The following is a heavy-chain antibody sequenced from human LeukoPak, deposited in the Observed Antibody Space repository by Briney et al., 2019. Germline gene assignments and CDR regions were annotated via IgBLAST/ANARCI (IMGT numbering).Heavy chain of an antibody. Sequence: SQTLSLTCTFSGASISTGGYYWTWIRQPPGEGLEWIGYIYYTGSIDYNPSLKSRLTISLDTSKSQFSLKLNSLTAADTAVYYCAREHSYYFGSETSTLDVWGQGAAVTVSS. CDR1: GASISTGGYY. V-gene: IGHV4-31*03. CDR2: IYYTGSI. CDR3: AREHSYYFGSETSTLDV. D-gene: IGHD3-10*01. J-gene: IGHJ6*02.